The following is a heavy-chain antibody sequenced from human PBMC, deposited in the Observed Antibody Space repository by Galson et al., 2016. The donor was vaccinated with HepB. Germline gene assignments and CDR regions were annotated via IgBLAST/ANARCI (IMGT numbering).Heavy chain of an antibody. CDR2: IYHSGST. J-gene: IGHJ5*02. D-gene: IGHD6-19*01. Sequence: GPYYWSWLRQHPGKGLEWIGYIYHSGSTYYNPSLESRLTISVDTSKNHYSLNLTAVRAADTAVYYCARINIEEAGTLRWFDPWGQGILVSVSS. CDR3: ARINIEEAGTLRWFDP. V-gene: IGHV4-31*02. CDR1: GPYY.